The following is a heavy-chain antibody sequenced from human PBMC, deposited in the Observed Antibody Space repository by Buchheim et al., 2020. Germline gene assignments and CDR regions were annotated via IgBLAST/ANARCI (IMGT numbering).Heavy chain of an antibody. CDR1: GFTFSSYA. D-gene: IGHD3-10*01. Sequence: EVQLVESGGGLVQPGGSLRLSCAASGFTFSSYAMSWVRQAPGKGLEWVSAISGSGGSTYYADSVKGRFTISRDTSKNPLYLQMNSLRAEDTAVYYCAISLWFRDGFLANDIDYWGQGTL. J-gene: IGHJ4*02. CDR2: ISGSGGST. V-gene: IGHV3-23*04. CDR3: AISLWFRDGFLANDIDY.